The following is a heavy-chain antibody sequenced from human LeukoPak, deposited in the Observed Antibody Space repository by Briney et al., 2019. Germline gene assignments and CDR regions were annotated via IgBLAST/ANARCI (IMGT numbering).Heavy chain of an antibody. CDR2: ISSSGSTI. CDR3: AGSGWYGFFDY. J-gene: IGHJ4*02. CDR1: GFTFSSYE. Sequence: GGSLRLSCAASGFTFSSYEMNWVRQAPGKGLEWVSYISSSGSTIYYADSVKGRFTISRDNAKNSPYLQMNSLRAEDTAVYYCAGSGWYGFFDYWGQGTLVTVSS. V-gene: IGHV3-48*03. D-gene: IGHD6-19*01.